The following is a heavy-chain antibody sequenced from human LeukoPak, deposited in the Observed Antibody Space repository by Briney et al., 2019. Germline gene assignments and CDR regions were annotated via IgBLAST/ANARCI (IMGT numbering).Heavy chain of an antibody. D-gene: IGHD6-19*01. CDR1: GFIFSSYS. J-gene: IGHJ4*02. CDR3: ARDSSGWYLVYYFDY. V-gene: IGHV3-21*01. Sequence: GGSLRLSCAASGFIFSSYSINWVRQAPGKGLEWVSFISSSSDYIHYADSVKGRFTISRDNAKNSLYLQMNSLRAEDTAVYYCARDSSGWYLVYYFDYWGQGTLVTVSS. CDR2: ISSSSDYI.